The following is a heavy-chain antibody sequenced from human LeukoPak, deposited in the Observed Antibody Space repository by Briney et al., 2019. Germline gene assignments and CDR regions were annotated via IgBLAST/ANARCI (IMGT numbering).Heavy chain of an antibody. CDR3: ARDLVTVTKGFDI. D-gene: IGHD4-17*01. V-gene: IGHV4-4*07. Sequence: PSETLSLTCTVSGGSISSYYWSWIRQPAGKGLEWIGRIYTSGSTNYNPSLKSRVTISIDTSKNQFSLKLSSVTAADTAVYYCARDLVTVTKGFDIWGQGTMVSVSS. CDR1: GGSISSYY. J-gene: IGHJ3*02. CDR2: IYTSGST.